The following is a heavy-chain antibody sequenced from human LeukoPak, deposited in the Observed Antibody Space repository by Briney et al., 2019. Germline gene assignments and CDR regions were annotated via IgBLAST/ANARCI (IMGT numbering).Heavy chain of an antibody. V-gene: IGHV4-30-2*01. CDR3: ARGGCSSTSCYYGY. CDR2: IYHSGST. D-gene: IGHD2-2*01. CDR1: GGSISSGGYY. Sequence: SETLSLTCTVSGGSISSGGYYWSWIRQPPGKGLEWIGYIYHSGSTYYNPSLKSRVTISVDRSKNQFSLKLSSATAADTAVYYCARGGCSSTSCYYGYWGQGTLVTVSS. J-gene: IGHJ4*02.